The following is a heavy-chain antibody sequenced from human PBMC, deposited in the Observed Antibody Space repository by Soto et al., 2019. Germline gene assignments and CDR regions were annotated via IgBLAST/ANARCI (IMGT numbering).Heavy chain of an antibody. V-gene: IGHV4-59*01. D-gene: IGHD3-10*01. J-gene: IGHJ4*02. Sequence: SETLSLTCSVSGGSMSEYFWSWIRQSPGKGLEWIGYIYYLGSTDYNPSLKSRVTISVDTSKRQFSLRLTSVTAADTAVYYCARDGYDGTGSPYPAYWGPGTQVTVSS. CDR1: GGSMSEYF. CDR3: ARDGYDGTGSPYPAY. CDR2: IYYLGST.